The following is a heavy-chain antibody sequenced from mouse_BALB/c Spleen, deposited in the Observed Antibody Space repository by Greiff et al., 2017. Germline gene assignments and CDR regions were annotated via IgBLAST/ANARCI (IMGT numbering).Heavy chain of an antibody. J-gene: IGHJ2*01. CDR2: IYPGDGDT. Sequence: QVQLQQSGAELARPGASVKLSCKASGYTFTSYWMQWVKQRPGQGLEWIGAIYPGDGDTRYTQKFKGKATLTADTSSNTAYLQLSSLTSEDTAVYYCNALYDFWGQGTTLTVSS. CDR1: GYTFTSYW. V-gene: IGHV1-87*01. CDR3: NALYDF.